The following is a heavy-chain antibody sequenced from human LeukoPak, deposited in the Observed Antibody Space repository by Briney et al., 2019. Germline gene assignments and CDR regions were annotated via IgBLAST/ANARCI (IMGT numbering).Heavy chain of an antibody. D-gene: IGHD3-16*02. CDR2: IKQDGSEK. V-gene: IGHV3-7*01. J-gene: IGHJ4*02. CDR3: ARRRLGELSYFDY. CDR1: GFTFSTYP. Sequence: GGSLRLSCAASGFTFSTYPMNWVRQAPGKGLEWVANIKQDGSEKYYVDSVKGRFTISRDNAKNSLYLQMNSLRAEDTAVYYCARRRLGELSYFDYWGQGTLVTVSS.